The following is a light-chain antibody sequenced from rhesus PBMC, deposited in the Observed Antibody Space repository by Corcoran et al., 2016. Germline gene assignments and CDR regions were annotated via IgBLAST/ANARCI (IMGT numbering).Light chain of an antibody. CDR1: QGISSF. CDR3: QQYNSDPYS. J-gene: IGKJ2*01. CDR2: YAS. Sequence: DIQMTQSPSSLSASVRDRVTIACRASQGISSFLAWYQQKPGKAPKPLIYYASNLESGVPSRFSGSGSGTEFTLTFSSLQPEDFATYNCQQYNSDPYSFSQGTKVEIK. V-gene: IGKV1-37*01.